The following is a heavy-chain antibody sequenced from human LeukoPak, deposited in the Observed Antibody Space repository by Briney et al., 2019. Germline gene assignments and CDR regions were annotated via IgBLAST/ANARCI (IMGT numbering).Heavy chain of an antibody. V-gene: IGHV3-30*03. CDR1: GFTFSNSG. CDR2: TSYDGSDK. Sequence: GGSLRLSCAASGFTFSNSGMHWARQAPGKGLEWVAVTSYDGSDKYYADSVKGRFTISRDNSKNTLYLQMNSLRPEDTAVYFCARDFSSGWTKIDYWGQGTLVTVSS. D-gene: IGHD6-19*01. J-gene: IGHJ4*02. CDR3: ARDFSSGWTKIDY.